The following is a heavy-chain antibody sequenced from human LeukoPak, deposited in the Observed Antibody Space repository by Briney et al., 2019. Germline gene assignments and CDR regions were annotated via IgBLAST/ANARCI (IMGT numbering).Heavy chain of an antibody. Sequence: GGSLRLSCAASGFTFSSYSMNWVRQAPGKGLEGVSSISSSSSYIYYADSVKGRFTISRDNAKNSLYLQMNSLRAEDTAVYYCARDRVKLRGPFDYWGQGTLVTVSS. V-gene: IGHV3-21*01. CDR2: ISSSSSYI. CDR1: GFTFSSYS. J-gene: IGHJ4*02. D-gene: IGHD1-7*01. CDR3: ARDRVKLRGPFDY.